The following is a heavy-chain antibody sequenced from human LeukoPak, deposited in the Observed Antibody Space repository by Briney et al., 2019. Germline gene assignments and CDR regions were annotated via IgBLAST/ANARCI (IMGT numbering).Heavy chain of an antibody. V-gene: IGHV4-59*01. CDR1: GGSISSYY. Sequence: PSETLSLTCTVSGGSISSYYWSWIRQPPGKGLEWIGYIYYSGSTNYNPSLKSRVTISVDTSNNQFSLKLSSVTAADTAVYYCARGQQLTYYYHYYMDVWGKGTTVTVSS. J-gene: IGHJ6*03. CDR2: IYYSGST. CDR3: ARGQQLTYYYHYYMDV. D-gene: IGHD6-13*01.